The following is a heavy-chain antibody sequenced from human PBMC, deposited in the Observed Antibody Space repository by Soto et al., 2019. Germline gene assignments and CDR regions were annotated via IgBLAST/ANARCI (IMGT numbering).Heavy chain of an antibody. Sequence: GGSLRLSCAASGFTFSTYSMHWVRQAPGRSLEWISYINGASSAIFYADSVKGRFTISRDNAKNSLYLQMNSLGAEDTAVYYCARAVVTAIVDYFDYWGQGTLVTAPQ. CDR3: ARAVVTAIVDYFDY. V-gene: IGHV3-48*01. D-gene: IGHD2-21*02. CDR1: GFTFSTYS. J-gene: IGHJ4*02. CDR2: INGASSAI.